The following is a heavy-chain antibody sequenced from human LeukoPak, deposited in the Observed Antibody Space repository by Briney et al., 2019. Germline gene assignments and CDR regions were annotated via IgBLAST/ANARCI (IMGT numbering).Heavy chain of an antibody. V-gene: IGHV3-20*04. CDR3: ARDDPYSGYDYDY. Sequence: PGGSLRLSCSVSGFTFNYYAFKGVPEPPGKGVVWGSGISDGGTTYYADSVKGRFTISRDNAKNPLYLQMNSLRAEDTAFYYCARDDPYSGYDYDYWGRGVLVTVSS. CDR2: ISDGGTT. J-gene: IGHJ4*02. CDR1: GFTFNYYA. D-gene: IGHD5-12*01.